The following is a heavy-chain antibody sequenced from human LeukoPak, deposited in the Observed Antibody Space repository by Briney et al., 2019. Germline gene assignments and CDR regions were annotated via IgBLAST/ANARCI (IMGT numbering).Heavy chain of an antibody. CDR2: IYYSGST. V-gene: IGHV4-39*07. J-gene: IGHJ4*02. D-gene: IGHD6-13*01. CDR3: AREVEQQLVRVFDY. Sequence: SETLSLTCTVSGGSISSYYWSWIRQPPGKGLEWIGSIYYSGSTYYNPSLKSRVTISVDTSKNQFSLKLSSVTAADTAVYYCAREVEQQLVRVFDYWGQGTLVTVSS. CDR1: GGSISSYY.